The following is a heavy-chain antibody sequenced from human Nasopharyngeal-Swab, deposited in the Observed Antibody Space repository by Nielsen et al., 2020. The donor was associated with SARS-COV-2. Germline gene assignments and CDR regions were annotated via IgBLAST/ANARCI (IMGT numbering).Heavy chain of an antibody. D-gene: IGHD3-10*01. CDR3: ARGRPITMVRGGKYYYAMDV. V-gene: IGHV4-39*02. Sequence: SETLSLTCTVSGGSISSSSYYWGWIRQPPGKGLEWIGNIYYSGSTYYNPSLKSRIAISVDTSKNHFSLRLSSVTAADTAVYYCARGRPITMVRGGKYYYAMDVWGQGTTVTVSS. J-gene: IGHJ6*02. CDR2: IYYSGST. CDR1: GGSISSSSYY.